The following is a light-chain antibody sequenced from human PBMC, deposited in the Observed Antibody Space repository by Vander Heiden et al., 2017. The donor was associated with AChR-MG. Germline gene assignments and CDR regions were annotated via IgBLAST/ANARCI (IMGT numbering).Light chain of an antibody. CDR3: QQYDNLPGT. J-gene: IGKJ1*01. CDR2: DAS. V-gene: IGKV1-33*01. Sequence: DIQMTQSPSSLSASVGDRVTITCQARQDISNYLNWYQQKPGKAPKLLIYDASNLETGVPSRFSGSGSGTDFTFTISSLQPEDIATYYCQQYDNLPGTFGQGTKVEIK. CDR1: QDISNY.